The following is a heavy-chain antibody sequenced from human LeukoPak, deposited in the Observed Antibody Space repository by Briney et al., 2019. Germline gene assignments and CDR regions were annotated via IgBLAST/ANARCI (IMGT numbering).Heavy chain of an antibody. CDR2: IYYSGTT. J-gene: IGHJ5*02. Sequence: SETLSLTCTASGGSFSSHYWSWVRQPPGKGLEWIGNIYYSGTTNYNPSLKSRVTISVDTSKNQFSLRLSSVTAADTAVYYCARGSGWYYPWGQGTLATVSS. CDR1: GGSFSSHY. CDR3: ARGSGWYYP. D-gene: IGHD6-19*01. V-gene: IGHV4-59*11.